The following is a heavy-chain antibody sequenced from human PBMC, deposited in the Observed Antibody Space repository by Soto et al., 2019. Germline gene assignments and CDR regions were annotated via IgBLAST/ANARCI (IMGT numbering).Heavy chain of an antibody. V-gene: IGHV3-48*03. D-gene: IGHD2-15*01. CDR2: ISSSGSTI. Sequence: PGGSLRLSCAASGFTFSIYEMNWVRQAPGKGLEWVSYISSSGSTIYYADSVKGRFTISRDNAKNSLYLQMNSLRAEDTAVYYCASSGVGGGNNWFDPWGQGTMVTVSS. CDR3: ASSGVGGGNNWFDP. CDR1: GFTFSIYE. J-gene: IGHJ5*02.